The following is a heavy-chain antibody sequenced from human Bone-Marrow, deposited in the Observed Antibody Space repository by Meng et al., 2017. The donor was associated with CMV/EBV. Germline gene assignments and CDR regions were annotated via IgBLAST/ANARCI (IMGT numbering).Heavy chain of an antibody. CDR1: GFTFSSYG. V-gene: IGHV3-21*01. CDR2: ISSSSSYI. J-gene: IGHJ4*02. Sequence: GESLKISCAASGFTFSSYGMHWVRQAPGKGLEWVSSISSSSSYIYYADSVKGRFTISRDNAKNSLYLQMNSLRAEDTAVYYCARSRFWAAAGTTAFDYWGQGTLVTVSS. CDR3: ARSRFWAAAGTTAFDY. D-gene: IGHD6-13*01.